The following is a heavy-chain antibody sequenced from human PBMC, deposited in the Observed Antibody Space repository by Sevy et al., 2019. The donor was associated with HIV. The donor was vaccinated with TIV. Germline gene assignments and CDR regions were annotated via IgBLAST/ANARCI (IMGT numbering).Heavy chain of an antibody. D-gene: IGHD3-22*01. CDR3: TRVHSGGYPFDY. Sequence: GGSLRLSCAASGFSVSSNYMSWVRQAPGKGLEWVSLIYSSGRTDYGDSVKGRFTISRDDSKNTLYLQMNSVRAEDTALYYCTRVHSGGYPFDYWGQGSLVTVSS. V-gene: IGHV3-53*01. CDR2: IYSSGRT. J-gene: IGHJ4*02. CDR1: GFSVSSNY.